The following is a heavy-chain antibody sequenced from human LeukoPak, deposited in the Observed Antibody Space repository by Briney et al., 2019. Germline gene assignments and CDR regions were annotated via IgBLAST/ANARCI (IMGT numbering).Heavy chain of an antibody. V-gene: IGHV3-7*01. CDR3: ARRYHFDSSGLHWRSPFDI. CDR1: GFTFSSFW. D-gene: IGHD3-22*01. CDR2: IRQDGGET. J-gene: IGHJ3*02. Sequence: GGSLRLSCAASGFTFSSFWMTWVRQAPGKGLEWVANIRQDGGETYYVDSVKGRFTISRDDAKTSLYLQMTSLRAEDAAVYYCARRYHFDSSGLHWRSPFDIWGQGTMVAVSS.